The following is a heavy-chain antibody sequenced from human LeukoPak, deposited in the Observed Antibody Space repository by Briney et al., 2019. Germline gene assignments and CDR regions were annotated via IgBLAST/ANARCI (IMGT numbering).Heavy chain of an antibody. Sequence: PSETLSLTCTVSGGSISSYYWSWIRQPPGKGLEWIGYIYYSGSTNYNPSLKSRVTISVDTSKNQFSLKLSSVTAADTAVYYCARLPEKTYSSSSGEDYWGQGTLVTVSS. J-gene: IGHJ4*02. CDR2: IYYSGST. V-gene: IGHV4-59*12. CDR1: GGSISSYY. D-gene: IGHD6-6*01. CDR3: ARLPEKTYSSSSGEDY.